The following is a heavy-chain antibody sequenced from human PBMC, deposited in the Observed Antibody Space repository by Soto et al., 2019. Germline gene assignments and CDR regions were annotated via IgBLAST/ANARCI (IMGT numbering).Heavy chain of an antibody. Sequence: TSETLSLTCAVYGGSFSGYYWSWIRQPPGKGLEWIGEIKHSGSSNYNPSLRSRVSISVDMSKNQFSLRLTSVTAADTAVYYCARGGSSDWQVALDIWGQGTMVTVSS. D-gene: IGHD6-19*01. CDR2: IKHSGSS. CDR1: GGSFSGYY. J-gene: IGHJ3*02. CDR3: ARGGSSDWQVALDI. V-gene: IGHV4-34*01.